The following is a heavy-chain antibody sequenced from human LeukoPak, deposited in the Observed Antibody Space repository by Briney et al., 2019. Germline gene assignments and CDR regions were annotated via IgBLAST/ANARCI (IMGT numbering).Heavy chain of an antibody. J-gene: IGHJ5*02. D-gene: IGHD3-22*01. CDR2: MNPNSGNT. CDR3: ARGRYYDTPFDP. Sequence: ASVKVSCKASGYTFTNYDINWVRQATGQGLEWMGWMNPNSGNTGYAQKFQGRVTITRNTSISTAYMELSSLRSEDTAVYYCARGRYYDTPFDPWGQGTLVTVSS. CDR1: GYTFTNYD. V-gene: IGHV1-8*03.